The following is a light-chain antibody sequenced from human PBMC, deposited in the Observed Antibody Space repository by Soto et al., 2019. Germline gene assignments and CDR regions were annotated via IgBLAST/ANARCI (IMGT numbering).Light chain of an antibody. J-gene: IGKJ4*01. CDR1: QSVSSSY. V-gene: IGKV3-20*01. Sequence: EFVLTQSPGTLSLSPGERATLSCRASQSVSSSYLAWYQQKPGQAPRLLIYGPSSRATGIPDRFSGSGSGRDLTLTHSILEPEGFPVDYCQQYDSSLGLTFEGETNVQFQ. CDR2: GPS. CDR3: QQYDSSLGLT.